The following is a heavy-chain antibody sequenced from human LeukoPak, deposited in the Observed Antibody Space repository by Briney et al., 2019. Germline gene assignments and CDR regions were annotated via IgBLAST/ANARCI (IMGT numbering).Heavy chain of an antibody. D-gene: IGHD6-19*01. Sequence: GASVKVSCKASGYTFTSYGFSWGGRPLGQGLEGMGWISAYNGNTNYAQKLQGRVTMTTDTSTSTAYMELRSLRSDDTAVYYCARHLGPLAVADYWGQGTLVTVSS. CDR3: ARHLGPLAVADY. CDR1: GYTFTSYG. V-gene: IGHV1-18*01. CDR2: ISAYNGNT. J-gene: IGHJ4*02.